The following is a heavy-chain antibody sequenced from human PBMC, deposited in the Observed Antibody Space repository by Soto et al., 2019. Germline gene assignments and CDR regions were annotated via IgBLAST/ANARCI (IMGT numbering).Heavy chain of an antibody. CDR2: IWYDGTQK. V-gene: IGHV3-33*01. Sequence: GSLLLACAASGFTFNTYSMHWVRQPPGKGLEWLAAIWYDGTQKYYADSVKGRFIISRDNSKKTLYLEMNSLRAEDTAVYYCARAGGTTVTGLWHFDSWGQGTLVTVYS. D-gene: IGHD4-17*01. CDR3: ARAGGTTVTGLWHFDS. CDR1: GFTFNTYS. J-gene: IGHJ4*02.